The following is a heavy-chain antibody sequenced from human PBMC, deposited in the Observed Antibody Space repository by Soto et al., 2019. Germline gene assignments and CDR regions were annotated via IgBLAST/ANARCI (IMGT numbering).Heavy chain of an antibody. CDR3: ARITESHFSYYDSTSYYYFDN. CDR1: GGSISGYY. Sequence: SETLSLTCTVSGGSISGYYWSWIRQFPGKGLEWIGYIHFSGSTDYNPSLKSRVTISVDTSKDQFSLKLTSVTAADTAVYYCARITESHFSYYDSTSYYYFDNWGQGTLVTVSS. V-gene: IGHV4-59*01. CDR2: IHFSGST. D-gene: IGHD3-22*01. J-gene: IGHJ4*02.